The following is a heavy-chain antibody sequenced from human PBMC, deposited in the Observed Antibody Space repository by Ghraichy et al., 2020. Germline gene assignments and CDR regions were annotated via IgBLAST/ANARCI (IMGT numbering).Heavy chain of an antibody. CDR1: GFSFSNYI. CDR2: ISSSSRTI. V-gene: IGHV3-48*02. J-gene: IGHJ6*02. Sequence: GESLNISCAASGFSFSNYIMNWVRQAPGKGLEWVSHISSSSRTISYADYVKGRFTVSRDNAKNSLFLQMNSLRDEDTAVYYCARASRVVRFYYYDALDVWGQGTTVTVSS. CDR3: ARASRVVRFYYYDALDV. D-gene: IGHD4-23*01.